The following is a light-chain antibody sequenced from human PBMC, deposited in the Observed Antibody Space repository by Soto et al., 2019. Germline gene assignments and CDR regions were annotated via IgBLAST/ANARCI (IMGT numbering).Light chain of an antibody. CDR2: EVG. Sequence: QSALTQPASVSGSPGQSITISCTGTSSDIGGYNYVSWYQQHPGKAPKLMIYEVGNRPSGVSNRFSGSKSGNTASLIISGLQAEDEADYYCSSYTSSSTLEFGGGTKLTVL. CDR1: SSDIGGYNY. V-gene: IGLV2-14*01. CDR3: SSYTSSSTLE. J-gene: IGLJ3*02.